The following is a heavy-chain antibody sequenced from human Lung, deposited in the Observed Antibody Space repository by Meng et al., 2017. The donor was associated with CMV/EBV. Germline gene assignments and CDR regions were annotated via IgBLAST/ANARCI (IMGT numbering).Heavy chain of an antibody. V-gene: IGHV3-30-3*01. J-gene: IGHJ4*02. Sequence: VPRVASWARVVALGLSMRLACAASGFTFMSSAMHGVRQAPGKGLEWVSVISYDGSNKYYADSVKGRFTISRDNSKNTLYLQMNSLRAEDTAVYYCARGQWHSLDYWGQGTLVTVSS. CDR2: ISYDGSNK. CDR1: GFTFMSSA. D-gene: IGHD6-19*01. CDR3: ARGQWHSLDY.